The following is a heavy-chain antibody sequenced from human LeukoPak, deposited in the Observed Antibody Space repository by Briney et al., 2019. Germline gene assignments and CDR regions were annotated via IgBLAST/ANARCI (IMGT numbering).Heavy chain of an antibody. CDR3: ARDRTTGWFDP. V-gene: IGHV1-2*02. J-gene: IGHJ5*02. CDR2: INPNSGGT. Sequence: ASVKVSRKASGYTSTGYYMYWVRQAPGQGLEWMGWINPNSGGTNYAQKFQGRVTMTRDTSISTAYMELTRLTSDDTAVYYCARDRTTGWFDPWGQGTLVTVSS. CDR1: GYTSTGYY. D-gene: IGHD2-8*02.